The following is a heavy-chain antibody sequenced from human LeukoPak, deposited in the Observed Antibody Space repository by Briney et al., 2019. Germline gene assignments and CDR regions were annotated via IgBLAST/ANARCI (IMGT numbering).Heavy chain of an antibody. V-gene: IGHV1-8*01. Sequence: ASVKVSCKASGYTFASYDINWVRQATGQGLEWMGWMNPNSGNTGYAQKFQGRVTMTRNTSISTAYMELSSLRSEDTAVYYCARGEGRRDGYNPTHNWGQGTLVTVSS. CDR3: ARGEGRRDGYNPTHN. D-gene: IGHD5-24*01. J-gene: IGHJ4*02. CDR1: GYTFASYD. CDR2: MNPNSGNT.